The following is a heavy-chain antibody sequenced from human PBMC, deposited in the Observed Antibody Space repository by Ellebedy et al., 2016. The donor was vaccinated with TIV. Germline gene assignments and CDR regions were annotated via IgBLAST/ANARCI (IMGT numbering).Heavy chain of an antibody. D-gene: IGHD2-8*01. J-gene: IGHJ4*02. CDR3: ARDFRGVMVLDK. CDR2: FYYSGTT. V-gene: IGHV4-39*07. Sequence: MPSETLSLTCTVSGGSISDNTYHWGWIRQPPGKGLEWIGSFYYSGTTYYNPSLKSRVTVSVDTSKNQFSLNLSSVTAADTAVYYCARDFRGVMVLDKWGQGTLVTVSS. CDR1: GGSISDNTYH.